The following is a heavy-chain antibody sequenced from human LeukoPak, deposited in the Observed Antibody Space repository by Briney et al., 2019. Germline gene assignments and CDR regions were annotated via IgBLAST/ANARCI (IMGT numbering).Heavy chain of an antibody. V-gene: IGHV3-74*01. CDR3: VRDRRCSESDCTPGDDFDY. Sequence: GGSLRLSCAASGFIFSRSWMHWVRQAPGKGLVWVSRINEDGSFMSYADSVKGRFTISRDNAKNTVLLQMNGLRAEDTAVYYCVRDRRCSESDCTPGDDFDYWGQGTLVTVSS. J-gene: IGHJ4*02. CDR1: GFIFSRSW. CDR2: INEDGSFM. D-gene: IGHD2-15*01.